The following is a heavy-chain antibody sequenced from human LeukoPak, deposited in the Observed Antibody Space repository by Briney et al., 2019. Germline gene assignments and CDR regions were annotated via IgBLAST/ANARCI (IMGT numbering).Heavy chain of an antibody. J-gene: IGHJ2*01. CDR1: GGSISSSSYY. V-gene: IGHV4-39*01. D-gene: IGHD3-9*01. CDR2: IYYSGST. CDR3: ARQYIDILTGYHRGELYWYFDL. Sequence: PSETLSLTCTVSGGSISSSSYYWGWIRQPPGKGLEWIGSIYYSGSTYYTPSLKSRVTISVDSSKNQFSLKLSSVTAADTAVYYCARQYIDILTGYHRGELYWYFDLWGRGTLVTVSS.